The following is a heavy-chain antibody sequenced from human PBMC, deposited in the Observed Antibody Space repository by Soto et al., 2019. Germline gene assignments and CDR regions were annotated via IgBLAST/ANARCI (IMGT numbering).Heavy chain of an antibody. CDR2: IIPILGSP. CDR3: ASRERVDAFDI. CDR1: GGYFRRYA. J-gene: IGHJ3*02. D-gene: IGHD1-26*01. V-gene: IGHV1-69*01. Sequence: QVLLVQYGAEVKKPGSSVKVSCKVSGGYFRRYAISLVRQAPGQGLEWMGGIIPILGSPNYAQKFQDRVTIIADESTSTTYMELSSLRAEDAAVYYCASRERVDAFDIWGQGTMVTVSS.